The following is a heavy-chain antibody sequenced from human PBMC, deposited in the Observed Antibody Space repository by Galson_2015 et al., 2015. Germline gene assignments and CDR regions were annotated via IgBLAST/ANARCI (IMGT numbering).Heavy chain of an antibody. CDR1: GYTFTNYR. CDR2: ISTYNGNT. Sequence: SVKVSCKASGYTFTNYRISWVRQAPGQGLEWMGWISTYNGNTNYAQRLQGRVTVTADTSTHTAYMELRSLRSDDTAVYYCARETAVTSAPYGMDVWGQGTTVTVSS. V-gene: IGHV1-18*04. D-gene: IGHD6-6*01. CDR3: ARETAVTSAPYGMDV. J-gene: IGHJ6*02.